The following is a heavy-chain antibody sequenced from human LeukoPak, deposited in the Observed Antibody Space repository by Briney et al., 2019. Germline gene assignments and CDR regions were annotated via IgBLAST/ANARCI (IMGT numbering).Heavy chain of an antibody. J-gene: IGHJ4*02. CDR1: GFTFSSYA. Sequence: GGSLRLCCAASGFTFSSYAMHWVRQAPGKGLEWVAVISYDGSNKYYADSVKGRFTISRDNSKNTLYLQTNSLSAEDTAVYYRAGEGPDGSGSYSDYWGQGTLVTVSS. CDR3: AGEGPDGSGSYSDY. D-gene: IGHD3-10*01. CDR2: ISYDGSNK. V-gene: IGHV3-30-3*01.